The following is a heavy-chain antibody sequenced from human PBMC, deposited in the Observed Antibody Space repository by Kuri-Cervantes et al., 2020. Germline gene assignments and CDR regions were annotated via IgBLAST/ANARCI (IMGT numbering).Heavy chain of an antibody. J-gene: IGHJ4*02. CDR3: ARDTYNSGWYFSGY. CDR1: GYTFTSYG. D-gene: IGHD6-19*01. V-gene: IGHV1-18*01. CDR2: ISAYNGNT. Sequence: ASVKVSCKASGYTFTSYGISWVRQAPGQGLEWMGWISAYNGNTNYAQKLQGRVTMTTDTSTSTAYMELRSLRSDDTAVYYCARDTYNSGWYFSGYWGQGTLVTVSS.